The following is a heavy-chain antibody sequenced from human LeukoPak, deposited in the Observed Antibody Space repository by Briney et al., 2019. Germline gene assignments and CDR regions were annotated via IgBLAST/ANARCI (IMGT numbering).Heavy chain of an antibody. Sequence: SETLSLTCTVSGGSISSSSYYWGWIRQPPGKGLEWIGSIYYSGYTYYNPSVESRVTISVDTSKNQFSLKLSSVTAADTAVYYCAREAYCGGDCYSGFDYWGQGTLVTVSS. V-gene: IGHV4-39*07. CDR3: AREAYCGGDCYSGFDY. J-gene: IGHJ4*02. CDR1: GGSISSSSYY. D-gene: IGHD2-21*02. CDR2: IYYSGYT.